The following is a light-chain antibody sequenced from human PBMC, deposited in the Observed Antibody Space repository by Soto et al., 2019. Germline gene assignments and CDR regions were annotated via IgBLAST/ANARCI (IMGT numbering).Light chain of an antibody. CDR3: QQNYRAPLT. V-gene: IGKV1-39*01. CDR2: GAS. Sequence: EIQMTQSPSSVSALIGDRVTITCRASQGVGSHVNWYQQKPGKAPNLLIHGASNLQSGVPPTFSGSGSGTDFTLTISSLQPEDFATYYCQQNYRAPLTFGGGTKVEIK. J-gene: IGKJ4*01. CDR1: QGVGSH.